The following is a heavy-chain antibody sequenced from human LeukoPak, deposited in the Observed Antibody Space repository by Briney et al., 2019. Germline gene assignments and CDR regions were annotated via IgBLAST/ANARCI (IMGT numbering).Heavy chain of an antibody. D-gene: IGHD5-18*01. CDR2: IYYSGST. V-gene: IGHV4-39*01. Sequence: SETLSLTCTVSGGSISSSSYYWGWIRQPPGEGLEWIGNIYYSGSTYYNPSLKSRVTISVDTSKNQFSLKLSSVTATDTAVYYCARRRSGNSYVDYWGQGTLVTVSS. CDR3: ARRRSGNSYVDY. CDR1: GGSISSSSYY. J-gene: IGHJ4*02.